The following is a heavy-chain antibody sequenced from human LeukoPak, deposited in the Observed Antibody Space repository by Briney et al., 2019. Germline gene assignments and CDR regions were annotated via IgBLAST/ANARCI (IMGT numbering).Heavy chain of an antibody. D-gene: IGHD3-16*01. CDR1: GFTFSSYS. CDR2: ISSSCSYI. CDR3: ARTVLRSLGEFSLRGWFDP. J-gene: IGHJ5*02. V-gene: IGHV3-21*01. Sequence: GGSLRLSCAASGFTFSSYSMNWVRQAPGKGLEWVSSISSSCSYIYYADSVKGRFTISRDNAKNSLYLQMNSLRAEDTAVHYCARTVLRSLGEFSLRGWFDPWGQGTLVIVSS.